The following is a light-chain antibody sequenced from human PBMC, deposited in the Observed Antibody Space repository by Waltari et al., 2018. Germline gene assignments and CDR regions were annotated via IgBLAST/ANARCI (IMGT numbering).Light chain of an antibody. CDR3: QTGGHGTWV. J-gene: IGLJ3*02. V-gene: IGLV4-69*01. Sequence: QLVLTQSPSASASLGASVKLTCTLSSGHSSTLIAWLQQQPENGPRYLMKVNSDGSHRKGDEIPDRFSGSSSGAERYLTISNLQSEDEADYYCQTGGHGTWVFGGGTKLTVL. CDR2: VNSDGSH. CDR1: SGHSSTL.